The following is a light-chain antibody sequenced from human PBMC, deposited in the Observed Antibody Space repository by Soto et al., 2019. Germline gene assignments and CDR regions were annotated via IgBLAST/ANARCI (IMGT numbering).Light chain of an antibody. Sequence: QSALTQPASVSGSPGQSITISCAGTNSDIGAYNFVSWYQQLPGKAPKLIIYEVSHRPSGISNRFSGSKSGNSASLSISGLQPDDESYYYCSSYRSSSTPVFGGGTKLT. J-gene: IGLJ3*02. CDR3: SSYRSSSTPV. CDR1: NSDIGAYNF. CDR2: EVS. V-gene: IGLV2-14*01.